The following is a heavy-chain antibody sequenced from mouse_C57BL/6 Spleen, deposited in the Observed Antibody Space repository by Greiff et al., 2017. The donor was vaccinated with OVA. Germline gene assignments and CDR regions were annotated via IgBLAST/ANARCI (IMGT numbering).Heavy chain of an antibody. J-gene: IGHJ3*01. CDR3: ARIYDGYYPFAY. Sequence: EVHLVESGGGLVKPGGSLKLSCAASGFTFSSYTMSWVRQTPEKRLEWVATISGGGGNTYYPDSVKGRFTISRDNAKNTLYLQMSSLRSEDTALYYCARIYDGYYPFAYWGQGTLVTVSA. V-gene: IGHV5-9*01. CDR1: GFTFSSYT. CDR2: ISGGGGNT. D-gene: IGHD2-3*01.